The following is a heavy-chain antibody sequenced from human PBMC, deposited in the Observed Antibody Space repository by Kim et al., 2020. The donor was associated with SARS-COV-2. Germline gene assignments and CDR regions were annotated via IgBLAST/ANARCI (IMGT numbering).Heavy chain of an antibody. CDR3: AREITMVRGEFNWFDP. CDR2: IYYSGST. CDR1: GGSISSYY. Sequence: SETLSLTCTVSGGSISSYYWSWIRQPPGKGLEWIGYIYYSGSTNYNPSLKSRVTISVDTSKNQFSLKLSSVTAADTAVYYCAREITMVRGEFNWFDPWGQGTLVTVSS. D-gene: IGHD3-10*01. V-gene: IGHV4-59*13. J-gene: IGHJ5*02.